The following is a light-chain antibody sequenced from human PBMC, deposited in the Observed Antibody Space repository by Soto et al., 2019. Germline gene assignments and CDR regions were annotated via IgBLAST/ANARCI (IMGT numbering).Light chain of an antibody. CDR2: EVS. CDR3: SSYAGSNNLGV. Sequence: QPVLTQPPSASGSRGQSVTISCTGTSSDVGGYNYVSWYQQHPGKAPKLMIYEVSKRPSGVPDRFSGSKSGNTASLTVSGLQVEDEADYYCSSYAGSNNLGVFGGGTKVTVL. J-gene: IGLJ2*01. CDR1: SSDVGGYNY. V-gene: IGLV2-8*01.